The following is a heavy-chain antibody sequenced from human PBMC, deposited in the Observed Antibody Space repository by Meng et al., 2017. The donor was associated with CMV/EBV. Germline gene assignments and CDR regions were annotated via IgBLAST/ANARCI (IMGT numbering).Heavy chain of an antibody. Sequence: GESLKISCAASGFTFSSYAMSWVRQAPGKGLEWVSAISGSGGSTYYADSVKGRFTISRDNSKNTLYLQMNSLRAEDTAVYYRAKISPNIVVVPAHLPMGAGGYFQHWGQGTLVTVSS. CDR2: ISGSGGST. V-gene: IGHV3-23*01. CDR3: AKISPNIVVVPAHLPMGAGGYFQH. J-gene: IGHJ1*01. D-gene: IGHD2-2*01. CDR1: GFTFSSYA.